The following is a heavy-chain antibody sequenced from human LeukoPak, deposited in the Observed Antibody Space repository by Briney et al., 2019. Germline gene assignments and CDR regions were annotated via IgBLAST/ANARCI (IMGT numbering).Heavy chain of an antibody. J-gene: IGHJ4*02. CDR1: GYTFTGYY. V-gene: IGHV1-8*02. CDR3: ARSSGLGRFRRHDSSGYYLYYFDY. CDR2: MNPNSGNT. D-gene: IGHD3-22*01. Sequence: GASVKVSCKASGYTFTGYYMHWVRQAPGQGLEWMGWMNPNSGNTGYAQKFQGRVTMTRNTSISTAYMELSSLRSEDTAVYYCARSSGLGRFRRHDSSGYYLYYFDYWGQGTLVTVSS.